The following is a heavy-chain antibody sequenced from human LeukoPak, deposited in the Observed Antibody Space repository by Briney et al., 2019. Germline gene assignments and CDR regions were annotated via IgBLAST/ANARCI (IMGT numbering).Heavy chain of an antibody. J-gene: IGHJ6*04. CDR1: GFTFSSYE. D-gene: IGHD3-10*02. Sequence: PGGSLRLSCAASGFTFSSYEMNWVRQAPGKGLEWVSAFSGSGGNTYYADSVKGRFTISRDNSKNTLYLQMNSLRAEDTAVYYCAELGITMIGGVWGKGTTVTISS. CDR2: FSGSGGNT. V-gene: IGHV3-23*01. CDR3: AELGITMIGGV.